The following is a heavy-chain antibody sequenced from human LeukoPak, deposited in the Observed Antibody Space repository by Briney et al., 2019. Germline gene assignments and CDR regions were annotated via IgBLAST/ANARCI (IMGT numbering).Heavy chain of an antibody. Sequence: ASVKVSCRASGYTFTGYYIHWVRQAPGQGLEWMGWINPNSGGTNYAQKFQGRVTMTRDTSISTAYMELSRLRSDDTAVYYCARVGIAAHPGRNWFDPWGQGTLVTVSS. CDR1: GYTFTGYY. J-gene: IGHJ5*02. D-gene: IGHD6-13*01. CDR2: INPNSGGT. CDR3: ARVGIAAHPGRNWFDP. V-gene: IGHV1-2*02.